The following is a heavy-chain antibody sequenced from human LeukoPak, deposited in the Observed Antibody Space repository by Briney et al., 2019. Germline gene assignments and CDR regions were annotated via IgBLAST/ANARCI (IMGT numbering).Heavy chain of an antibody. CDR1: GGSISSSSYY. CDR2: IYYSGNT. D-gene: IGHD3-3*01. V-gene: IGHV4-39*01. Sequence: SETLSLTCTVSGGSISSSSYYWGWTRQPPGKGLEWIGSIYYSGNTYYNPSLKSRVTISVDTSKNQFSLKLSSVTAADTAVYYCAVFYDFWSGYYYYGMDVWGQGTTVTVSS. J-gene: IGHJ6*02. CDR3: AVFYDFWSGYYYYGMDV.